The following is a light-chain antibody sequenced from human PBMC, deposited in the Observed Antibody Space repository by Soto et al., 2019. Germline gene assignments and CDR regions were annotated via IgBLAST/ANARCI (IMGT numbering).Light chain of an antibody. CDR2: GAS. J-gene: IGKJ1*01. Sequence: EIVMTQSPATLSVSPGERATLSCRASQSVSSNLAWYQQKPGQAPRLLIYGASTRATGIPARFSGSGSGTEFTLTISSLQSEDFAVYYCQHSNNWPRTFGQGTKVEI. CDR1: QSVSSN. CDR3: QHSNNWPRT. V-gene: IGKV3-15*01.